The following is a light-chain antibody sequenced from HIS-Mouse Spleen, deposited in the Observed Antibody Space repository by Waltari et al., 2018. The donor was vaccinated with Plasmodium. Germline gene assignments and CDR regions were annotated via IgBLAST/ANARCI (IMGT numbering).Light chain of an antibody. J-gene: IGLJ3*02. Sequence: SYELTQPPSVSVSPGQTARITCSGDALPKKYAYWYQQKSGQAPVLVIYEDSKRPSGIHERCSGSSSGTMATLTSSGAQVEDEADYYCYSTDSSGNHRVFGGGTKLTVL. CDR1: ALPKKY. CDR2: EDS. V-gene: IGLV3-10*01. CDR3: YSTDSSGNHRV.